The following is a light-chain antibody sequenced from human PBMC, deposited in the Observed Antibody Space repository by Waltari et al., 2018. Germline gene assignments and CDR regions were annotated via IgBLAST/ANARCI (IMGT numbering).Light chain of an antibody. J-gene: IGKJ4*01. CDR1: QTVSTIA. CDR2: STY. Sequence: EIVLTQSPGTLSLSPGDRATLSCRARQTVSTIAVRWYQQKPGQAPRVLIYSTYNRATGIPDRFSGSGSGTDFTLTINRLAPEDFAMYYCQQYDGIVVTFGGGTKVEI. V-gene: IGKV3-20*01. CDR3: QQYDGIVVT.